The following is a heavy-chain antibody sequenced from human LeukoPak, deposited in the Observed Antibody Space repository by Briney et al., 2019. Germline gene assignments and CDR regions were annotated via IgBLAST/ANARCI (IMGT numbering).Heavy chain of an antibody. Sequence: PSETLSLTCTVSGYSVSSGYYWGWIRQPPGKGLEWIGTIYHSGSTYYNPSLKSRVTISVDTSKNQFSLKLSSVTAADTAVYYCARDHSSGWYAPFFDYWGQGTLVTVSS. V-gene: IGHV4-38-2*02. CDR1: GYSVSSGYY. J-gene: IGHJ4*02. CDR2: IYHSGST. D-gene: IGHD6-19*01. CDR3: ARDHSSGWYAPFFDY.